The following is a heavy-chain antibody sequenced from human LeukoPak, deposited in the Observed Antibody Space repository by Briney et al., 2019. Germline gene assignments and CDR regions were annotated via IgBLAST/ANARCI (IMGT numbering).Heavy chain of an antibody. D-gene: IGHD5/OR15-5a*01. CDR3: ARHLPFFDY. CDR1: GYSFTTYW. Sequence: GESLKISCKASGYSFTTYWIGWVRQMPGKGLEWMAIIHPGNSDTKYSPSFQGQVTISADKSTSTAYLQWSSLKASDTAMYYCARHLPFFDYWGQGTLVTVSS. J-gene: IGHJ4*02. V-gene: IGHV5-51*01. CDR2: IHPGNSDT.